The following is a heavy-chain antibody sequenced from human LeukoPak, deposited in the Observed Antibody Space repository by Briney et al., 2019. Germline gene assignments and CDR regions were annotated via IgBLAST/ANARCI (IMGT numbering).Heavy chain of an antibody. J-gene: IGHJ3*02. CDR1: GGSINSYY. CDR2: IYYSGST. V-gene: IGHV4-59*08. CDR3: VRHLSAGRPAFDI. Sequence: PSETLSLTCTVSGGSINSYYRSWIRQPPGKGLEWIGYIYYSGSTNYNPSLKSRLTISVDTSNNKFSLKLTSLTAADTAVYYCVRHLSAGRPAFDIWGQGTMVTVSS. D-gene: IGHD2-15*01.